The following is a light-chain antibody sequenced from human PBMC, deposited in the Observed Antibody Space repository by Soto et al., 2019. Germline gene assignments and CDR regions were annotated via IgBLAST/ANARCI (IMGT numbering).Light chain of an antibody. CDR1: NLGSRS. V-gene: IGLV3-21*04. CDR3: QVWDSMTEHVV. Sequence: SYELTQPPSVSVAPGKTASITCGGHNLGSRSVHWYQQKAGQAPLLVIYFDSDRPSGIPARFSGSNSGNTATLTISRVEAGDEADYYCQVWDSMTEHVVFGGGTKLTVL. CDR2: FDS. J-gene: IGLJ2*01.